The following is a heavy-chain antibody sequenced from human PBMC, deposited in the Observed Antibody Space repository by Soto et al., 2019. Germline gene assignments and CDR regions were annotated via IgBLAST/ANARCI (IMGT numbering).Heavy chain of an antibody. CDR3: AKDHDSCSGGVCAYLAF. J-gene: IGHJ4*02. CDR1: GFPFSTYG. Sequence: QVQLVESGGGVVQPGTSLRLSCAASGFPFSTYGMHWVRQAPGKGLEWVAVISYRGSPAYYADSVKGRFTISRDNSRNTLSLEMSNLTPKDTAVYYCAKDHDSCSGGVCAYLAFWGPATLVTVSS. D-gene: IGHD2-21*02. V-gene: IGHV3-30*18. CDR2: ISYRGSPA.